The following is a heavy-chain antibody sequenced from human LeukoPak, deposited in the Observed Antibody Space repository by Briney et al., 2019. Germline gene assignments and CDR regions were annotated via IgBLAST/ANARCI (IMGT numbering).Heavy chain of an antibody. J-gene: IGHJ6*03. V-gene: IGHV4-39*01. CDR3: ARHRATYYYYYYMDV. Sequence: SGGSLRLSCAASGLTFSSCAMNWVRQPPGKGLEWIGSIYYSGSTYYNPSLKSRVTISVDTSKNQFSLKLSSVTAADTAVYYCARHRATYYYYYYMDVWGKGTTVTVSS. CDR1: GLTFSSCAMN. CDR2: IYYSGST.